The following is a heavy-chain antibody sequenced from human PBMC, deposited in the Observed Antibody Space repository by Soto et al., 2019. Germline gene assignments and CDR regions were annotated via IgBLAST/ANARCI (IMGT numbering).Heavy chain of an antibody. V-gene: IGHV3-30*18. Sequence: QVQLVESGGGVVQPGESLRLSCAASEFTFSSYAMHWVRQAPGKGREWVAVVSNEGSNKYDADSVKGRFTISRDNSKNTLNLQMNSLRAEDTAVYYCAKDQSTNSRSYHALDVWGQGTTVTVSS. D-gene: IGHD2-8*01. CDR1: EFTFSSYA. CDR3: AKDQSTNSRSYHALDV. CDR2: VSNEGSNK. J-gene: IGHJ6*02.